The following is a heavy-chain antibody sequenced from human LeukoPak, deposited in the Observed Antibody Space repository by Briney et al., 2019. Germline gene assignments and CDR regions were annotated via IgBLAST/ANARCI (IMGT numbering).Heavy chain of an antibody. CDR2: IYSGGST. J-gene: IGHJ4*02. CDR1: GFTVSSNY. D-gene: IGHD3-9*01. CDR3: ARGGLRYFGWLRFDY. Sequence: GGSLRLSCAASGFTVSSNYMSWVRQAPGKGLEWVSVIYSGGSTYYADSVKGRFTISRDNSKNTLYLQMNSLRAEDTAVYYCARGGLRYFGWLRFDYWGQGTLVTVSS. V-gene: IGHV3-53*01.